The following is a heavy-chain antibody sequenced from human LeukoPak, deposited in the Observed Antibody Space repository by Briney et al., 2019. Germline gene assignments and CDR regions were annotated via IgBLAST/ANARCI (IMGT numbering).Heavy chain of an antibody. CDR2: IYYSGST. CDR3: ARGHSIEPYYYYYYMDV. D-gene: IGHD4-11*01. Sequence: SETLSLTCTVSGGSISSNTYYWGWIRQPPGKGLEWIGSIYYSGSTYYNPSLKSRVTISVDTSKNQFSLKLSSVTAADTAVYYCARGHSIEPYYYYYYMDVWGQGTTVTVSS. CDR1: GGSISSNTYY. V-gene: IGHV4-39*07. J-gene: IGHJ6*03.